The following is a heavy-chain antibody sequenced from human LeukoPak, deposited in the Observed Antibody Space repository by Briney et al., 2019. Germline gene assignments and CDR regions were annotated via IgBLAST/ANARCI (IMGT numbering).Heavy chain of an antibody. Sequence: GGSLRLSCAASGFTFSDYTMNWVRQAPGKGLEWVSSISSSSSFIYYLDSVKGRFTISRDNAKSSLYLQMNSLRAEDTAVYFCARRGLDDALDVWGQGTMVSVS. J-gene: IGHJ3*01. CDR3: ARRGLDDALDV. CDR1: GFTFSDYT. CDR2: ISSSSSFI. V-gene: IGHV3-21*01.